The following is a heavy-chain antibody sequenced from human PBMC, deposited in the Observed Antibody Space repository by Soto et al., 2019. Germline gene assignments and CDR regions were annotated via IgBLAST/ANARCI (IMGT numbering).Heavy chain of an antibody. J-gene: IGHJ6*02. CDR2: IRSKANSYAT. CDR1: GFTFSGSA. Sequence: EVQLVESGGGLVQPGGSLKLSCAASGFTFSGSAMHWVRQASGKGLEWVGRIRSKANSYATAYAASVKGRFTISRDDSKNTAYLQMNSLKTEDTAVYYCTFRKQWLAANYYYYYGMDVWGQGTTVTVSS. V-gene: IGHV3-73*02. CDR3: TFRKQWLAANYYYYYGMDV. D-gene: IGHD6-19*01.